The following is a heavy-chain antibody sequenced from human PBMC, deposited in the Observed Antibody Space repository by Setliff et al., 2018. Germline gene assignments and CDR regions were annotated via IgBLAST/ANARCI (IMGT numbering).Heavy chain of an antibody. CDR2: ISSSSSTI. CDR1: GFTFSSYS. Sequence: PGGSLRLSCAASGFTFSSYSMNWVRQAPGKGLEWVSYISSSSSTIYYADSVKGRFTISRDNAKNSLYLQMNSLRAEDTALYYCAKDIAVAGTITGLDYWGQGTLVTVSS. J-gene: IGHJ4*02. D-gene: IGHD6-19*01. CDR3: AKDIAVAGTITGLDY. V-gene: IGHV3-48*04.